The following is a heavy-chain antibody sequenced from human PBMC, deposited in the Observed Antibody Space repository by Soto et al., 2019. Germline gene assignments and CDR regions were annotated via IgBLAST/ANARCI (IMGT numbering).Heavy chain of an antibody. D-gene: IGHD2-15*01. Sequence: ESGGGVVQPGRSLRLSCAASGFTFSSYGMHWVRQAPGKGLEWVAVIWYDGSNKYYADSVKGRFTISRDNSKNTLYLQMNSLRAEDTAVYYCARDLEMRYCSGGSCPDYYYYYMDVWGKGTTVTVSS. CDR3: ARDLEMRYCSGGSCPDYYYYYMDV. CDR2: IWYDGSNK. V-gene: IGHV3-33*01. CDR1: GFTFSSYG. J-gene: IGHJ6*03.